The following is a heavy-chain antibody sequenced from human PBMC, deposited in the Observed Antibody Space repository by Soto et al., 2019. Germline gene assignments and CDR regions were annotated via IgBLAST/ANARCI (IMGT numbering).Heavy chain of an antibody. V-gene: IGHV4-39*01. D-gene: IGHD3-16*01. CDR3: AKHGLTAYMAYYFDL. J-gene: IGHJ4*02. Sequence: PSETLSLTCTVSGGSISSPHDYWDWIRQSPGRGLEWIASIYHSGSSYYNPSLKSRITISVDTSKNQFSLNLTSVTAADTAVYCCAKHGLTAYMAYYFDLWGRGTLVTXSS. CDR2: IYHSGSS. CDR1: GGSISSPHDY.